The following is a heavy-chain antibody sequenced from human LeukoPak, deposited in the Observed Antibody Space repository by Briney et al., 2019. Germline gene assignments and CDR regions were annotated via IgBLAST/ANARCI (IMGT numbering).Heavy chain of an antibody. CDR3: ARPSNYDSRLFDY. CDR1: GFTFSSYA. CDR2: ISYDGSNK. Sequence: GRSLRLSCAASGFTFSSYAMHWVRQAPGKGLEWVAVISYDGSNKYYADSVKGRFTISRDNAKNTLYLQMNSLRAEDTAVYYCARPSNYDSRLFDYWGQGTLVTVSS. V-gene: IGHV3-30-3*01. D-gene: IGHD3-22*01. J-gene: IGHJ4*02.